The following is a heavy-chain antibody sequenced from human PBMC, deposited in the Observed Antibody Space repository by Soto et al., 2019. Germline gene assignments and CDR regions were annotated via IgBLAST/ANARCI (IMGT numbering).Heavy chain of an antibody. CDR1: WFTVSSNY. J-gene: IGHJ4*02. Sequence: VGSLRLSCVVSWFTVSSNYMSWVRQAPGKGLEWVSVIYSGGSTYYADSVKGRFTISRDHSNNTLFLQMNSLRADDTAVYYCAREPYDSSGYPVGYFDYWGPGTLVTVSS. V-gene: IGHV3-53*01. D-gene: IGHD3-22*01. CDR3: AREPYDSSGYPVGYFDY. CDR2: IYSGGST.